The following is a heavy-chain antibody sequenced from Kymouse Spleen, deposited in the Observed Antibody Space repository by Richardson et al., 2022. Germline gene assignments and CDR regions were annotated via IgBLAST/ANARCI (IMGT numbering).Heavy chain of an antibody. CDR1: GGSISSGGYY. V-gene: IGHV4-31*03. J-gene: IGHJ5*02. CDR2: IYYSGST. CDR3: ARGYCSSTSCLNWFDP. Sequence: QVQLQESGPGLVKPSQTLSLTCTVSGGSISSGGYYWSWIRQHPGKGLEWIGYIYYSGSTYYNPSLKSRVTISVDTSKNQFSLKLSSVTAADTAVYYCARGYCSSTSCLNWFDPWGQGTLVTVSS. D-gene: IGHD2-2*02.